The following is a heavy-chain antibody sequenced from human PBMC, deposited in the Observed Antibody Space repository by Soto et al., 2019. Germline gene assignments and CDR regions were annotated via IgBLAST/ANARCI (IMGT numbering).Heavy chain of an antibody. Sequence: QVQLQESGPGLVKPSETLSLTCTVSGGSVSSGRYYWSWIRQPPGKGLEWIGYIYYSGSTKYNPSLKSRVTISVDTSKNQFSLKPTTMTAADTAVYYCARSGSGRGWFGGRGTLVTVSS. CDR3: ARSGSGRGWF. V-gene: IGHV4-61*01. J-gene: IGHJ4*02. CDR1: GGSVSSGRYY. CDR2: IYYSGST. D-gene: IGHD6-19*01.